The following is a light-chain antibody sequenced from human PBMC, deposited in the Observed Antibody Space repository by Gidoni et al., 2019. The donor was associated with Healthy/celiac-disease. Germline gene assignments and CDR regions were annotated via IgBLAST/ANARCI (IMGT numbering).Light chain of an antibody. CDR2: GAS. V-gene: IGKV3-15*01. CDR3: QQYNNWPPPPWT. J-gene: IGKJ1*01. CDR1: QCVSSN. Sequence: EIVMTQPPATMSVSPGERATLSCRASQCVSSNLAWYQQQPCQAPRLLIYGASTMATGIPARFSGSGSGTEFTLTISSLQSEDFAVYYCQQYNNWPPPPWTFGQGTKVEIK.